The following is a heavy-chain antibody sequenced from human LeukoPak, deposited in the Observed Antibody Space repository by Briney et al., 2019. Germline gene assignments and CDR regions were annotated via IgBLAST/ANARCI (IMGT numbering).Heavy chain of an antibody. J-gene: IGHJ4*02. CDR2: IYTSGST. Sequence: SETLSLTCTVSGGSISSYYWSWIRQPAGKGLEWIGRIYTSGSTNYNSSLKSRVTMSVDTSKNQFSLKLSSVTAADTAVYYCARSHYYDSSGTFDYWGQGTLVTVSS. CDR1: GGSISSYY. CDR3: ARSHYYDSSGTFDY. V-gene: IGHV4-4*07. D-gene: IGHD3-22*01.